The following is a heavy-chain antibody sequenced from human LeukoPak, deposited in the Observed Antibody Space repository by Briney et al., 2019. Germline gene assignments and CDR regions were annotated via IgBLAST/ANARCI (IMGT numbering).Heavy chain of an antibody. J-gene: IGHJ4*02. V-gene: IGHV3-9*01. CDR3: AKDRDSYGNYYFDY. D-gene: IGHD5-18*01. Sequence: PGRSLRLSCAASGFTFYDYAMHWVRQAPGKGLEWVSGISWNSGSIGYADSVKGRFTISRDNAKNSLYLQMNSLRAEDTALYYCAKDRDSYGNYYFDYWGQGTLVTVSS. CDR1: GFTFYDYA. CDR2: ISWNSGSI.